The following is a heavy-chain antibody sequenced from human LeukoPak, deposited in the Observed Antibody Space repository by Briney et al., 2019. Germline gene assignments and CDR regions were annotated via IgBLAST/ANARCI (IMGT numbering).Heavy chain of an antibody. CDR1: GFTFSSYG. J-gene: IGHJ6*04. Sequence: PGESLRLSCAASGFTFSSYGMHWVRQAPGKGLEWVAVISYDGSNKYFADSVKGRFTISRDNSKKTLYLQMNSLRAEDTAVYYCARDLPLRGVLRPTMDVWGKGTTVTVSS. CDR2: ISYDGSNK. CDR3: ARDLPLRGVLRPTMDV. D-gene: IGHD3-3*01. V-gene: IGHV3-30*03.